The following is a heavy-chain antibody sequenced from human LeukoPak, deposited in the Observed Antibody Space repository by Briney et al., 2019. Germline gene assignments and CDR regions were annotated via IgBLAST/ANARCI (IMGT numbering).Heavy chain of an antibody. CDR1: GGSISSSSYY. CDR3: ARARYDFWSGYPFDY. V-gene: IGHV4-39*07. Sequence: PSETLPLTCTVSGGSISSSSYYWGWIRQPPGKGLEWIGSIYYSGSTYYNPSLKSRVTISVDTSKNQFSLKLSSVTAADTAVYYCARARYDFWSGYPFDYWGQGTLVTVSS. CDR2: IYYSGST. J-gene: IGHJ4*02. D-gene: IGHD3-3*01.